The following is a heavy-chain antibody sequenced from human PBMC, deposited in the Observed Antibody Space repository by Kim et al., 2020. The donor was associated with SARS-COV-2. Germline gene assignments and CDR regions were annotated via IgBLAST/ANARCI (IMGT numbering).Heavy chain of an antibody. CDR3: AREAPYSSTWEPFDY. Sequence: DAVKSRSTISRDNSKNTLYLQMNSLGAEDTAVYYWAREAPYSSTWEPFDYWGQGTLVTVSS. V-gene: IGHV3-53*01. D-gene: IGHD6-13*01. J-gene: IGHJ4*02.